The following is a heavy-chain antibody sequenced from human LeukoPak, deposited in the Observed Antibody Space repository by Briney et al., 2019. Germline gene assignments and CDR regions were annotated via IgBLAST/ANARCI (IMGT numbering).Heavy chain of an antibody. V-gene: IGHV1-2*06. CDR2: INPNSGGT. CDR3: ARDSDFGCSGSSCYSWVY. D-gene: IGHD2-15*01. Sequence: ASVTVSCMASGYTFTGYYMHWVRQAPGQGLEWMGRINPNSGGTNYAQKFQGRVTMTRDTSISTVYMELDSLRSDDTAVYYCARDSDFGCSGSSCYSWVYWGQGTLVTVSS. J-gene: IGHJ4*02. CDR1: GYTFTGYY.